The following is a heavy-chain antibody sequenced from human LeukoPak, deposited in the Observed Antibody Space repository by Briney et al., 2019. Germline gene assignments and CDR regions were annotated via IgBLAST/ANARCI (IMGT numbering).Heavy chain of an antibody. J-gene: IGHJ5*02. V-gene: IGHV4-39*07. CDR3: ARGTNCSSTSCYFLDWFDP. CDR2: INHSGST. CDR1: GGSISSSSYY. D-gene: IGHD2-2*01. Sequence: SETLSLTCTVSGGSISSSSYYWGWIRQPQGKGLEWIGEINHSGSTNYNPSLKSRVTTSVDTSKNQFSLKLSSVTAADTAVYYCARGTNCSSTSCYFLDWFDPWGQGTLVTVSS.